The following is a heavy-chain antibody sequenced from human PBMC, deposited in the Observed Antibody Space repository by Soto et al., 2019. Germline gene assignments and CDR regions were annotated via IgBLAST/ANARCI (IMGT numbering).Heavy chain of an antibody. CDR3: ARVLGYGSGSYYTYYYYYGMDV. D-gene: IGHD3-10*01. V-gene: IGHV3-53*01. Sequence: GGSLRLSCAASGFTVSSNYMSWVRQAPGKGLEWVSVIYSGGSTYYADSVKGRFTISRDNSKNTLYLQMNSLRAEDTAVYYCARVLGYGSGSYYTYYYYYGMDVWGQGTTVTVSS. J-gene: IGHJ6*02. CDR2: IYSGGST. CDR1: GFTVSSNY.